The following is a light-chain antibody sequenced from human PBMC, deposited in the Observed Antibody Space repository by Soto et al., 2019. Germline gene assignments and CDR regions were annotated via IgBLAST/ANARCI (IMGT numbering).Light chain of an antibody. Sequence: MVITQSPATLSVSPGERATLSCRTSRSVNIYLAWYRQEPGQPPRLLIYGASSRATGIPARFSGSESGTEFTLTISSLHSEDFAVYYCQHYAKWPRTFGGGTKVDIK. J-gene: IGKJ4*01. CDR2: GAS. CDR3: QHYAKWPRT. CDR1: RSVNIY. V-gene: IGKV3-15*01.